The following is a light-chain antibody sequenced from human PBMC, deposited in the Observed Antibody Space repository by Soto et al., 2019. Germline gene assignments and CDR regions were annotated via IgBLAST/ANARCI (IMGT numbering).Light chain of an antibody. J-gene: IGKJ1*01. V-gene: IGKV3-15*01. Sequence: EIVMTQSPATLSVSPGERATLSCRASQSVNSNLAWYQHKPGQAPRLLIYGASTRSTGILARFGGSGSGTEFTLTISSLQSEYFAVYYCQQYKDWPLWTFGQGTKVEIE. CDR3: QQYKDWPLWT. CDR1: QSVNSN. CDR2: GAS.